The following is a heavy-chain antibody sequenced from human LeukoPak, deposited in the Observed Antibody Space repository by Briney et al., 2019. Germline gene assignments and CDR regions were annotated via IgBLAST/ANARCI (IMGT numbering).Heavy chain of an antibody. Sequence: SQTLSLTCAISGDSVSSNSVTWNWIRQSPSRGLEWLGRTYYRSTWYNDYAVSVRGRITVNPDISKNQFSLHLNSVTPEDTAVYYCARRLTQYDCFDPWGQGILVTVSS. D-gene: IGHD2-2*01. CDR3: ARRLTQYDCFDP. J-gene: IGHJ5*02. CDR1: GDSVSSNSVT. V-gene: IGHV6-1*01. CDR2: TYYRSTWYN.